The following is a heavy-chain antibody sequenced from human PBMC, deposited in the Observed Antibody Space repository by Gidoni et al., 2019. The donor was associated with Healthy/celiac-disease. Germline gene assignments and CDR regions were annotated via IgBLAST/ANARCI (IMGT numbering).Heavy chain of an antibody. V-gene: IGHV4-34*01. CDR1: GGSLSGYY. J-gene: IGHJ6*02. CDR3: ARGVYCSSTSCYPIRPLGMDV. D-gene: IGHD2-2*01. CDR2: INHSGST. Sequence: QVQLQQWGAGLLKPSETLSLTCAVYGGSLSGYYWSWIRQPPGKGLEWIGEINHSGSTNYNPSLKSRVTISVDTSKNQFSLKLGSVTAADTAVYYCARGVYCSSTSCYPIRPLGMDVWGQGTTVTVSS.